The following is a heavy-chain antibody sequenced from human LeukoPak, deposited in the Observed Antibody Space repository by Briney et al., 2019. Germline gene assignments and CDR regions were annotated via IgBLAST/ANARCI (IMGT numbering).Heavy chain of an antibody. CDR3: AGRPYGDYSYGY. CDR2: INPNSGGT. J-gene: IGHJ4*02. CDR1: GYTFTGYY. V-gene: IGHV1-2*02. D-gene: IGHD4-17*01. Sequence: ASVKVSCKASGYTFTGYYMHWVRQAPGQGLEWMGWINPNSGGTNYAQKFQGRVTMTRDTSISTAYMELSRLRSDDTAAYYCAGRPYGDYSYGYWGQGTLVTVSS.